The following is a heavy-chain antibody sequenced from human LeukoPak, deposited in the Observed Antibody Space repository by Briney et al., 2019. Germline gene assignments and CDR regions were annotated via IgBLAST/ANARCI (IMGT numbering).Heavy chain of an antibody. D-gene: IGHD6-19*01. CDR3: ARGRAVAGSYYFDY. Sequence: LGGSLRLSCAASGFTFSTYSMNWVRQAPGKGLEWVSSISASSTYIYYADSVKGRFTISRDNAQNSLYLQMDSLRAEDTTVYYCARGRAVAGSYYFDYWGQGTLITVSS. CDR2: ISASSTYI. CDR1: GFTFSTYS. V-gene: IGHV3-21*01. J-gene: IGHJ4*02.